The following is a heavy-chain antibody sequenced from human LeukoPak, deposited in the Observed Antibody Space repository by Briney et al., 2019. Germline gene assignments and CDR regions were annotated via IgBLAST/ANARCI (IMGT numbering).Heavy chain of an antibody. J-gene: IGHJ4*02. Sequence: VASVKVSCKASGGTFSSYAISWVRQAPGQGLGWMGRIIPILGIANYAQKFQGRVTITADKSTSTAYMELSSLRSEDTAVYYCASSCGGDCYSLESAYYFDYWGQGTLVTVSS. CDR1: GGTFSSYA. CDR2: IIPILGIA. V-gene: IGHV1-69*04. CDR3: ASSCGGDCYSLESAYYFDY. D-gene: IGHD2-21*02.